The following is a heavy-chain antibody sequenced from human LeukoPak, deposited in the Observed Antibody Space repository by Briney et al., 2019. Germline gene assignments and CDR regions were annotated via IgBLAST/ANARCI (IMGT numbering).Heavy chain of an antibody. CDR3: ARHLGDYVWGSYRPKNFDY. J-gene: IGHJ4*02. V-gene: IGHV4-4*07. CDR1: GGSISSYY. CDR2: IYTSGST. D-gene: IGHD3-16*02. Sequence: SETLSLTCTVSGGSISSYYWSWIRQPAGKGLEWIGRIYTSGSTNYNPSLKSRVTMSVDTSKNQFSLKLSSVTAADTAVYYCARHLGDYVWGSYRPKNFDYWGQGTLVTVSS.